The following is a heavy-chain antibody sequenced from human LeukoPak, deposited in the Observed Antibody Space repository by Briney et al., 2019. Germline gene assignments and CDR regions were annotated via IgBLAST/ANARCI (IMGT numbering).Heavy chain of an antibody. CDR2: IDPSDSYT. CDR3: ARLGYSSGRDY. CDR1: GYRFTDHW. Sequence: GESLKISCKGSGYRFTDHWISWVRQMPGKGLEWMGRIDPSDSYTNYSPSFQGHVTISADKSINTAYLQWSSLEASDTAMYYCARLGYSSGRDYWGQGTLVTVSS. V-gene: IGHV5-10-1*01. J-gene: IGHJ4*02. D-gene: IGHD5-18*01.